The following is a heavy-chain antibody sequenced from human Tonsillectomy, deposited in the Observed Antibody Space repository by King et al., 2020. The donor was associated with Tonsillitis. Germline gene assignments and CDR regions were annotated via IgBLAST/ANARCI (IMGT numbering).Heavy chain of an antibody. CDR1: GYSFTSYW. V-gene: IGHV5-10-1*03. CDR3: ASLDLGAYYFDY. CDR2: IDPSDSYT. J-gene: IGHJ4*02. Sequence: VQLVESGAEVKKPGESLRISCKGSGYSFTSYWISWVRQMPGKGLEWMGRIDPSDSYTDYSPSFQGHITFSTDKSISTAYLQWSSLKSSDTAMYYCASLDLGAYYFDYWGQGTLVTVSS. D-gene: IGHD2-2*03.